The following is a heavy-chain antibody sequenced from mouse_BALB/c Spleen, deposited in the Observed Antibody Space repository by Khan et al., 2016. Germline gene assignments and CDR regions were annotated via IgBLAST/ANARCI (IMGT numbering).Heavy chain of an antibody. J-gene: IGHJ2*01. CDR2: INTDTGKP. Sequence: QIQLVQSGPELKKPGETVKISCKASGYTFTNYGMNWVKQAPGKGLKWMGWINTDTGKPTYADDFKGRFAFSLETSANTAYLQINNLTNEDTAPSFCARQNNYVDWACYVDYGGQGTTLAVSA. CDR3: ARQNNYVDWACYVDY. D-gene: IGHD2-13*01. CDR1: GYTFTNYG. V-gene: IGHV9-3-1*01.